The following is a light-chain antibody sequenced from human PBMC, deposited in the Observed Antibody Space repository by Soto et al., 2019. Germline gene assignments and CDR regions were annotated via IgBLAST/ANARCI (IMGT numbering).Light chain of an antibody. CDR2: EVS. CDR3: SSYPSSSTSV. J-gene: IGLJ2*01. V-gene: IGLV2-14*01. CDR1: SSDVGGYNY. Sequence: QSALTQPASVSWAPGQSITISCTGTSSDVGGYNYVSWYQQHPGKAPNLMIYEVSNRPSGVSNRFSCSKSGNTASRTLSVHQAEDETDYCGSSYPSSSTSVFGGGTKVTVL.